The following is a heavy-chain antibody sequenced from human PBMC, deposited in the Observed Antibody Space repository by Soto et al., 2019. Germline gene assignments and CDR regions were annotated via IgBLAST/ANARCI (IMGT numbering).Heavy chain of an antibody. CDR3: ARGGTRAHEY. J-gene: IGHJ4*02. D-gene: IGHD3-16*01. CDR1: GFTFSDYW. V-gene: IGHV3-74*01. CDR2: INSDASTT. Sequence: EVQLVESGGGLVQSGASLRLSCAASGFTFSDYWMHWVRQAPGKGLVWVSRINSDASTTTYADSVKGRFTISRDNAKNTVYLQMNSLRAEDTAVYYCARGGTRAHEYWGQGTLVTVSS.